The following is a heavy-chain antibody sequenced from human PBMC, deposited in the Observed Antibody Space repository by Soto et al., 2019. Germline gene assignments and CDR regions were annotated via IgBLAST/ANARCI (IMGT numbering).Heavy chain of an antibody. CDR2: IDPSDSYV. CDR1: GYSFTAYW. CDR3: KRRDSSSFYHFDF. J-gene: IGHJ4*02. Sequence: PXESLKISCQSSGYSFTAYWITLVLQMPGKGLEWMATIDPSDSYVDYSPSFRGHVTFSVDRSITTVYLQWNSLKASDSAMYFCKRRDSSSFYHFDFWGQGALVTVSS. D-gene: IGHD2-2*01. V-gene: IGHV5-10-1*01.